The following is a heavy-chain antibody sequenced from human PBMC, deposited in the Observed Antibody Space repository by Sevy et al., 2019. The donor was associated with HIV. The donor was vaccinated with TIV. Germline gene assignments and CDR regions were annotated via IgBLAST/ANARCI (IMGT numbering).Heavy chain of an antibody. D-gene: IGHD4-17*01. CDR2: INPNSGGT. V-gene: IGHV1-2*02. Sequence: ASVKVSCKASGYTFTGYYMHWVRQAPGQGLEWMGWINPNSGGTNYALKFQGRVTMTRDTSISTAYMELSRLRSDDTAVYYCASHDYGDYPRLFDYWGQGTLVTVSS. CDR1: GYTFTGYY. J-gene: IGHJ4*02. CDR3: ASHDYGDYPRLFDY.